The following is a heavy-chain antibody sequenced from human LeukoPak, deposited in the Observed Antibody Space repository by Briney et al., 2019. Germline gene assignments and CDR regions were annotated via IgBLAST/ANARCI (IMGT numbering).Heavy chain of an antibody. CDR2: IYGSGNT. CDR1: GASISSWY. V-gene: IGHV4-4*08. Sequence: SETLSLTCTVSGASISSWYWSWIRQPPGKGLEWIGYIYGSGNTNYNPSLKSRVTISVDTSKNQFSLKLSSVTAADTAVYYCARELDFWSGSSPWGQGTLVTVSS. J-gene: IGHJ5*02. D-gene: IGHD3-3*01. CDR3: ARELDFWSGSSP.